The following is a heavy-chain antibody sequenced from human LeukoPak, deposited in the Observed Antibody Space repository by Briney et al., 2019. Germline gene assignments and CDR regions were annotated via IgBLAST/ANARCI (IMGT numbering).Heavy chain of an antibody. D-gene: IGHD5-18*01. J-gene: IGHJ4*02. CDR3: ALEDLRGYSYGKGLAEDY. CDR1: GYTFTGYY. V-gene: IGHV1-2*02. CDR2: IKLNSGGT. Sequence: VASVKVSCNASGYTFTGYYMHWVRQAPGQGLEWMGWIKLNSGGTNYAQKFQGRVTMTRDTSINTAYMELSSLRSDDTAVYYCALEDLRGYSYGKGLAEDYWGQGTLVTVSS.